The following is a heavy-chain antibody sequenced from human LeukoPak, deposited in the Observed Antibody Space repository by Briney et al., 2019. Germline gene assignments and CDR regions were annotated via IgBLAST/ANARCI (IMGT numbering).Heavy chain of an antibody. Sequence: GGSLRLSCAASGFTFSSYGMHWVRQAPGKGLEWVTVISYDGNNKYYGDSVKGRFTISRDNSKKTLYLQMNSLRAEDTAVYYCAKDLSGSYSGIDYWGQGTLVTVSS. CDR1: GFTFSSYG. D-gene: IGHD1-26*01. CDR2: ISYDGNNK. V-gene: IGHV3-30*18. CDR3: AKDLSGSYSGIDY. J-gene: IGHJ4*02.